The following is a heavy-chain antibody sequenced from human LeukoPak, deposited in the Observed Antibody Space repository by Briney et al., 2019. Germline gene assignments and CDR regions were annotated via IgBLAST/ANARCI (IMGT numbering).Heavy chain of an antibody. J-gene: IGHJ4*01. V-gene: IGHV1-46*01. CDR2: IYSGGGST. D-gene: IGHD3-22*01. CDR1: GYTFTSYY. Sequence: GASVNVSCKASGYTFTSYYIHWVRPAAGQGLEWMGIIYSGGGSTSYAKKFQGRVTMTRDISTSTVYMELSSLRSEDTAVYYCARGSHYYDSSGYYPDYWGHGTLVTVSS. CDR3: ARGSHYYDSSGYYPDY.